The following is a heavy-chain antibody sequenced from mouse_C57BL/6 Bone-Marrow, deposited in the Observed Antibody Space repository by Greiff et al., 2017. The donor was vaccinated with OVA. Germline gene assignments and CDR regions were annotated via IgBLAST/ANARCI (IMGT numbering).Heavy chain of an antibody. CDR1: GYSITSGYY. V-gene: IGHV3-6*01. Sequence: EVQLQQSGPGLVKPSQSLSLTCSVTGYSITSGYYWNWIRQFPGNKLEWMGYISYDGSNNYNPSLKNRISITRDTSKNQFFLKLNSVTTEDTATYDCARKDDGYYPDYWGQGTTLTVSS. CDR2: ISYDGSN. CDR3: ARKDDGYYPDY. D-gene: IGHD2-3*01. J-gene: IGHJ2*01.